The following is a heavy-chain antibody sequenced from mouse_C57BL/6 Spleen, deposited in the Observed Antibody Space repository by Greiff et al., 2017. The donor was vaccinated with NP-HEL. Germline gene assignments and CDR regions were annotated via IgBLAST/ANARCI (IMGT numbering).Heavy chain of an antibody. Sequence: QVTLNVSGPGILQSSQTLSLTCSFSGFSLSTSGIGVSWIRQPSGKGLEWLATLYWDDDKRYNQSLKSRLTISKDTSRNQVFLKNTSVDTADTATFYCARTQLGRDWYFDVWGTGTTVTVSS. V-gene: IGHV8-12*01. CDR2: LYWDDDK. CDR3: ARTQLGRDWYFDV. J-gene: IGHJ1*03. D-gene: IGHD4-1*02. CDR1: GFSLSTSGIG.